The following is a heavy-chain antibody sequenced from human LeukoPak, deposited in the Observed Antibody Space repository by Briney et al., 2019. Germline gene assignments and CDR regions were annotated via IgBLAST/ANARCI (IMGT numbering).Heavy chain of an antibody. CDR1: GGSISSYY. J-gene: IGHJ2*01. V-gene: IGHV4-59*08. D-gene: IGHD2-2*01. CDR3: AGMVVVPAAMLLRSYWYFDL. CDR2: IYYSGST. Sequence: PSETLSLTCTVSGGSISSYYWSWIRQPPGKGLEWIGYIYYSGSTNYNPSLKSRVTISVDTSKNQFSLKLSSVTAADTAVYYCAGMVVVPAAMLLRSYWYFDLWGRGTLVTVSS.